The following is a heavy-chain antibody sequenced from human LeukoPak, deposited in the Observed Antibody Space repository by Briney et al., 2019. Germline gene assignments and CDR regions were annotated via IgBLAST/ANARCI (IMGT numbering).Heavy chain of an antibody. D-gene: IGHD6-6*01. CDR3: AGGIAARPRIFDY. V-gene: IGHV3-66*02. CDR2: IYSGGST. CDR1: GFTVSSNY. J-gene: IGHJ4*02. Sequence: GGSLRLSCAASGFTVSSNYMSWVRQAPGKGLEWVSVIYSGGSTYYADSVEGRFTISRDNSKNTLYLQMNSLRAEDTAVYYCAGGIAARPRIFDYWGQGTLVTVSS.